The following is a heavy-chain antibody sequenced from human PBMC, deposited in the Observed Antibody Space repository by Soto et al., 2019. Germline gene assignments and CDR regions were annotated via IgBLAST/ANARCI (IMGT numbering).Heavy chain of an antibody. V-gene: IGHV1-18*01. Sequence: QVQLVQSGPEMKKPGASVKVSCKASGFIFANYGITWVRQAPGEGLEWMGWISVDNGNTNYAQKFQGRVSMTTDTCTSTAYLEVRSLKSDDTAVYYCARDRRGYVSGSYVDYFDHWGQGTLVSVSS. CDR1: GFIFANYG. J-gene: IGHJ4*02. D-gene: IGHD6-19*01. CDR3: ARDRRGYVSGSYVDYFDH. CDR2: ISVDNGNT.